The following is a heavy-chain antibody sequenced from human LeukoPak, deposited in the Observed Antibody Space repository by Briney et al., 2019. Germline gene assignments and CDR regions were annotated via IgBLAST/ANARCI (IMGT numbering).Heavy chain of an antibody. Sequence: PGRSLRLSCAASGFTFSSYGMHWVRQASGKGLEWVAVIWYDGSNKYYADSVKGRFTISRDNSKNTLYLQMNSLRAEDTAVYYCARDKITGTTGGYYYGMDVWGQGTTVTVSS. CDR3: ARDKITGTTGGYYYGMDV. D-gene: IGHD1-7*01. V-gene: IGHV3-33*01. J-gene: IGHJ6*02. CDR2: IWYDGSNK. CDR1: GFTFSSYG.